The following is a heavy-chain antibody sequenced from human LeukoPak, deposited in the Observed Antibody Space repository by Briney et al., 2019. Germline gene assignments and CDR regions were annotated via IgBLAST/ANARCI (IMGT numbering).Heavy chain of an antibody. J-gene: IGHJ5*02. CDR2: IYTSGST. CDR1: GGSISSYY. V-gene: IGHV4-4*09. CDR3: ARRVQWLAYNWFDP. Sequence: PSETLSLTCTVSGGSISSYYWSWIRQPPGKGLEWIGYIYTSGSTNYNPSLKSRVTISVDTSKNQFSLKLSSVTAADTAVSYCARRVQWLAYNWFDPWGQGTLVTVSS. D-gene: IGHD6-19*01.